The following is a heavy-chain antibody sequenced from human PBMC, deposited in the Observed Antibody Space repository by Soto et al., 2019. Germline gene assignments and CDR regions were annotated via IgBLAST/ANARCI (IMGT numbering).Heavy chain of an antibody. CDR1: GFTFNSYA. V-gene: IGHV3-30*04. CDR2: ISYDGSNK. Sequence: GGSLRLSCAASGFTFNSYAMHWVRQAPGKGLEWVAVISYDGSNKYYADSVKGRFTISRDNSKNTLYLQMNSLRAEDTAVYYCARDPNYGGIDYWGQGTLVTVSS. J-gene: IGHJ4*02. D-gene: IGHD4-17*01. CDR3: ARDPNYGGIDY.